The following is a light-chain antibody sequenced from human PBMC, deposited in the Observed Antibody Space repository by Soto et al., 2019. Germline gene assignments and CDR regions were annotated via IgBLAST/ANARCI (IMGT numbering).Light chain of an antibody. CDR2: GAS. J-gene: IGKJ4*01. Sequence: EIVLTQSPGTLSLSPGERATLSCRASQSVSSNYLAWYQQKPGQAPRLFIYGASSRATGIPDRFIGSGSGTDFSLTISRLEPEDSAVYYCQQYGDSPLTFGGGTKVEIK. V-gene: IGKV3-20*01. CDR3: QQYGDSPLT. CDR1: QSVSSNY.